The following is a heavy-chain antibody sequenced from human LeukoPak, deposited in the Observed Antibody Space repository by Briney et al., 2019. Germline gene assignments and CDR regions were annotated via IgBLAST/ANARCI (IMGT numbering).Heavy chain of an antibody. J-gene: IGHJ4*02. CDR2: IGTAGDT. Sequence: GGSLRLSCATSGFTLSSYAMHWVRQATGKGLEWVSAIGTAGDTYYPGSVKGRFTISRENAKNSLSLQMNSLRAEDTAVYYCAKEGNYYDSSGYTYFDYWGQGTLVTVSS. CDR1: GFTLSSYA. D-gene: IGHD3-22*01. CDR3: AKEGNYYDSSGYTYFDY. V-gene: IGHV3-13*01.